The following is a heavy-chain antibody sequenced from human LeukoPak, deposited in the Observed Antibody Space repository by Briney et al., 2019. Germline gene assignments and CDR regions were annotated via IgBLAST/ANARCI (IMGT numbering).Heavy chain of an antibody. J-gene: IGHJ3*02. V-gene: IGHV3-30*02. CDR3: ATEGSEDAFDI. CDR1: GFTFSTYA. Sequence: PGGSLWLSRAASGFTFSTYAMHWVRQAPGKGLEWAAFIRYDGGNKYYADSVKGRFTISRDNSKNTLYLQMNSLRPEDTAVYYCATEGSEDAFDIWGQGTMVTVSS. D-gene: IGHD3-10*01. CDR2: IRYDGGNK.